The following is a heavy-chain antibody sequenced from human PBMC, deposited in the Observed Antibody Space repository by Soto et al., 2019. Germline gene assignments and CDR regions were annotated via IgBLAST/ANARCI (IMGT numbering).Heavy chain of an antibody. CDR2: LYWHDDT. CDR1: GVSLSTSGVG. CDR3: AHGLAYGFDY. V-gene: IGHV2-5*01. J-gene: IGHJ4*02. D-gene: IGHD3-16*01. Sequence: QITLKESGPTLVKPTQTLTLTCTFSGVSLSTSGVGVSWIRQPPGKALEWLALLYWHDDTRYSPSLKSRLTITTDTSKDQVVLTMTNMDPVDTATYYCAHGLAYGFDYWGQGTLVTVSS.